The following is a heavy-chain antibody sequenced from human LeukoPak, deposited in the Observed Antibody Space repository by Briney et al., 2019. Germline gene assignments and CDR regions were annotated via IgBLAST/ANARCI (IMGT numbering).Heavy chain of an antibody. CDR2: IYYSGST. CDR3: ARGGSSSWFFDY. V-gene: IGHV4-59*01. Sequence: SETLSLTCTVSGGSISSYYWSWIRQPPGKGLEWIGYIYYSGSTNYNPSLKSRVTISVDTSKNQFSLKLSSVTAADTAVYYCARGGSSSWFFDYWGQGALVTVSS. J-gene: IGHJ4*02. CDR1: GGSISSYY. D-gene: IGHD6-13*01.